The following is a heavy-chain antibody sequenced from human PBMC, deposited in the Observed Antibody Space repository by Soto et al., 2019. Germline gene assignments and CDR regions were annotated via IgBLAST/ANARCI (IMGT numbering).Heavy chain of an antibody. CDR2: IVVGSGNT. D-gene: IGHD5-18*01. V-gene: IGHV1-58*01. CDR1: GFTFTSSA. Sequence: SVKVSCKASGFTFTSSAVQWLRQARGQRLEWIGWIVVGSGNTNYAQKFQERVTITRDMSTSTAYMELSSLRSEDTAVYYCAAVGGYSYAIQDYYYGMDVWGQGTTVTVSS. J-gene: IGHJ6*02. CDR3: AAVGGYSYAIQDYYYGMDV.